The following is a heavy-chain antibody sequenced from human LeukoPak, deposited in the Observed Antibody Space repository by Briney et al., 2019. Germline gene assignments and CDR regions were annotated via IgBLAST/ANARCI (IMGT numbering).Heavy chain of an antibody. V-gene: IGHV4-39*01. CDR3: ARTPVGAAAGIGWFDP. CDR1: GGSISSSSYY. J-gene: IGHJ5*02. D-gene: IGHD6-13*01. Sequence: ETLSLTCTVSGGSISSSSYYWGWIRQPPGKGLEWIGSIYYSGSTYYNPSLKSRVTISVDTSKNQFSLKLSSVTAADTAVYYCARTPVGAAAGIGWFDPWGQGTLVTVSS. CDR2: IYYSGST.